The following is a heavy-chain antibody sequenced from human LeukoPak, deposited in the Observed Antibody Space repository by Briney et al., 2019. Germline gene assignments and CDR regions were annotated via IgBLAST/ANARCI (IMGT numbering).Heavy chain of an antibody. CDR1: GYTFTGYY. CDR3: ARDLGYCSSTSCLDYYMDV. Sequence: GASVKVSCKASGYTFTGYYMHWVRQAPGQGLEWMGWINPNSGGTNYAQKFQGRVTMTRDTSISTAYMELSRLRSDDTAVYYCARDLGYCSSTSCLDYYMDVWGKGTTVTVSS. D-gene: IGHD2-2*01. CDR2: INPNSGGT. V-gene: IGHV1-2*02. J-gene: IGHJ6*03.